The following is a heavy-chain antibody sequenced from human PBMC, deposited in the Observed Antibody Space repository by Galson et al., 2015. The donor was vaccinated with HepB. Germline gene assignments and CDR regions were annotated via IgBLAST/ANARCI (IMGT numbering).Heavy chain of an antibody. Sequence: SLRLSCAASGFTFSSYGMHWVRQAPGKGLEWVAVIWYDGSNKYYADSVKGRFTISRDNSKNTLYLQMNSLRAEDTAVYYCARDADRVRAVAGTTPNYYYGMDVWGQGTTVTVS. CDR2: IWYDGSNK. V-gene: IGHV3-33*08. D-gene: IGHD6-19*01. CDR3: ARDADRVRAVAGTTPNYYYGMDV. J-gene: IGHJ6*02. CDR1: GFTFSSYG.